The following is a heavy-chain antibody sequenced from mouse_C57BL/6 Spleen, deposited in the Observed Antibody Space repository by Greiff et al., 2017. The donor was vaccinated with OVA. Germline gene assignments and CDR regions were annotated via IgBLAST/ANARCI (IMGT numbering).Heavy chain of an antibody. D-gene: IGHD1-1*01. Sequence: VQLQQPGAELVRPGSSVKLSCKASGYTFTSYWMHWVKQRPIQGLEWIGNIDPSDSETPYNQKFKDKATLTVDKSSSTAYMQLSSLTSEDSAVYYCASYYYGSSPLFDVWGTGTTVTVSS. J-gene: IGHJ1*03. CDR2: IDPSDSET. CDR1: GYTFTSYW. CDR3: ASYYYGSSPLFDV. V-gene: IGHV1-52*01.